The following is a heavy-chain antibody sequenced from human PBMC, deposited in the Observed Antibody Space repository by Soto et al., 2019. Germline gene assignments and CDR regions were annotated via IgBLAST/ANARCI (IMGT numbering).Heavy chain of an antibody. V-gene: IGHV4-34*01. J-gene: IGHJ4*02. CDR1: GGSFSSYS. Sequence: SETLSLTCAVYGGSFSSYSCSWIRQPPGKGLQWIGEINHSRSTNYNPSLKSRVTISLDTSKNQLSLKLSSVTATDTAVYYCARGRYSYGPDYWGQGILVTVSS. CDR3: ARGRYSYGPDY. D-gene: IGHD5-18*01. CDR2: INHSRST.